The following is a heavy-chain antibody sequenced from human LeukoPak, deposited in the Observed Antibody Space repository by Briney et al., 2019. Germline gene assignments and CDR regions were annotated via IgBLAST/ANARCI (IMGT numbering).Heavy chain of an antibody. Sequence: GASVKVSCKASGYTFTSYYMRWVRQAAGQGLEWMGIINPSGGSTSYAQKFQGRVTMTRDTSTSTVYMELSSLRSEDTGVYYCARDGEDSSSWSLRFGPWGQGTLVTVSS. CDR1: GYTFTSYY. CDR2: INPSGGST. D-gene: IGHD6-13*01. V-gene: IGHV1-46*01. CDR3: ARDGEDSSSWSLRFGP. J-gene: IGHJ5*02.